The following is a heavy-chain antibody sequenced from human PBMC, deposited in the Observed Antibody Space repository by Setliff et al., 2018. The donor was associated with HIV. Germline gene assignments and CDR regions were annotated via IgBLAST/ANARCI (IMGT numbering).Heavy chain of an antibody. Sequence: SETLSLTCAVYGGSFSGYFWSWIRQPPGKGLEWIGKINHSGSTTYKPSLKNRITMSVDTSKNQFSLKLSSVTAADTAVYYCARGLVGATERYFFDSWGQGTLVTVSS. J-gene: IGHJ4*02. D-gene: IGHD1-26*01. CDR1: GGSFSGYF. V-gene: IGHV4-34*01. CDR2: INHSGST. CDR3: ARGLVGATERYFFDS.